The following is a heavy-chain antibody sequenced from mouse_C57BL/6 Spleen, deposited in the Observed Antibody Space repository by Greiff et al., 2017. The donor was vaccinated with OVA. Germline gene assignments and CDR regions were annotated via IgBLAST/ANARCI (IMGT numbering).Heavy chain of an antibody. D-gene: IGHD2-3*01. Sequence: VQLQQPGAELVMPGASVKLSCKASGYTFTSYWMHWVKQRPGQGLEWIGEIDPSDSYTNYNQKFKGKSTLTVDKSSSTAYMQLSSLTSEDSAVYYCARADGYYGYWGQGTTLTVSS. CDR2: IDPSDSYT. CDR1: GYTFTSYW. J-gene: IGHJ2*01. V-gene: IGHV1-69*01. CDR3: ARADGYYGY.